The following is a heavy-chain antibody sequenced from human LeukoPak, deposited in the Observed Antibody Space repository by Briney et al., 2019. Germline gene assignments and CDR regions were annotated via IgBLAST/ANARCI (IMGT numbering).Heavy chain of an antibody. D-gene: IGHD4-17*01. CDR3: ARDHHGDYGPFYYYYGMDV. V-gene: IGHV4-39*07. CDR1: GGSISSYY. Sequence: SETLSLTCTVSGGSISSYYWSWIRQPPGKGLEWIGSIYYSGSTYYNPSLKSRVTISVDTSKNQFSLKLSSVTAADTAVYYCARDHHGDYGPFYYYYGMDVWGQGTTVTVSS. J-gene: IGHJ6*02. CDR2: IYYSGST.